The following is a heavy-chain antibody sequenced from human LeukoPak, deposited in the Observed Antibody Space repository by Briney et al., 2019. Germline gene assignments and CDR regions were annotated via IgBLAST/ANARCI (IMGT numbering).Heavy chain of an antibody. CDR1: GFTFSSYS. Sequence: GESLRLSCAASGFTFSSYSMNWVRQAPGKGLEWVSYISSTSVTIYYADSVKGRFTISRDNARNSLYLQMNSLTAEDTAVYYCAKLNYGDPRYFDYWGQGTLVTVSS. CDR2: ISSTSVTI. CDR3: AKLNYGDPRYFDY. J-gene: IGHJ4*02. V-gene: IGHV3-48*01. D-gene: IGHD4-17*01.